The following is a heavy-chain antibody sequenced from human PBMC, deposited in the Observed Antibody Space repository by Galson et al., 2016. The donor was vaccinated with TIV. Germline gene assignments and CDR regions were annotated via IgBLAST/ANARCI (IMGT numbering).Heavy chain of an antibody. CDR1: GVTFSSYT. Sequence: VKVSCKASGVTFSSYTITWVRRAPGHGLEWMGWINTNTGNPTYAQGFTGRFVFSLDTSVSTAYLQIGSLKAEDTAVYYCASPPAYCSSSSCYYSFEYWGQGTLVTVSS. D-gene: IGHD2-2*01. CDR2: INTNTGNP. J-gene: IGHJ4*02. CDR3: ASPPAYCSSSSCYYSFEY. V-gene: IGHV7-4-1*01.